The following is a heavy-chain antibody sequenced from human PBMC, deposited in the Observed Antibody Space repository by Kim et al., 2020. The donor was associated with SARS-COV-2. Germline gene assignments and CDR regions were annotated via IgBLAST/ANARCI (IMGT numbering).Heavy chain of an antibody. CDR1: GFTFSSYG. CDR3: AKGRGSGYYYYFDY. J-gene: IGHJ4*02. V-gene: IGHV3-30*18. CDR2: ISYDGSNK. Sequence: GGSLRLSCAASGFTFSSYGMHWVRQAPGKGLEWVAVISYDGSNKYYADSVKGRFTISRDNSKNTLYLQMNSLRAEDTAVYYCAKGRGSGYYYYFDYWGQGTLVTVSS. D-gene: IGHD3-22*01.